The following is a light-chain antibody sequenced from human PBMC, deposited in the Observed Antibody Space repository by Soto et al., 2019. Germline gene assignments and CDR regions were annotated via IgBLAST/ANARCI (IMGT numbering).Light chain of an antibody. V-gene: IGKV1-5*03. Sequence: DIQMTQSPSTLSASVGDRVTITCRASQSFSSWLAWYQQKPGKAPKLRSYEASSLESGVPSRFSGSGYGTEFTLTISGLQPDDFATYYCQQYNSYPYTFGQGTKLEIK. CDR3: QQYNSYPYT. CDR2: EAS. CDR1: QSFSSW. J-gene: IGKJ2*01.